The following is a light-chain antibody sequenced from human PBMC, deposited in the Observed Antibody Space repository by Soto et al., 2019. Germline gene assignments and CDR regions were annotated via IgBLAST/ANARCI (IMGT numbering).Light chain of an antibody. CDR2: AAS. V-gene: IGKV1-27*01. Sequence: DIPMTQSPSSLSASVGDRVTITCRASQGMSNYLAWYQQIPGKVPKLLISAASTLQSGVPSRFSGSGSGTDFTLTISSLQPEDVATYYCQKYTNVPTFGGGTKVEIK. CDR1: QGMSNY. CDR3: QKYTNVPT. J-gene: IGKJ4*01.